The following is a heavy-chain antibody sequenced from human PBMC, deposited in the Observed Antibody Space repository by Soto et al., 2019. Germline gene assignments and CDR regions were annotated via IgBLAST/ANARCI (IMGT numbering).Heavy chain of an antibody. D-gene: IGHD3-9*01. CDR2: KSYDGSNK. J-gene: IGHJ6*02. CDR1: GFTFSSYA. Sequence: TLGVSCAASGFTFSSYAMHWVRQAPGKGLEWVAVKSYDGSNKYYADSVKGRFTISRDNSKNTLYLQMNSLRAEDTAVYYCARESLLRYFDWLPRTPYYYYGMDVWGQGTTVTVSS. V-gene: IGHV3-30-3*01. CDR3: ARESLLRYFDWLPRTPYYYYGMDV.